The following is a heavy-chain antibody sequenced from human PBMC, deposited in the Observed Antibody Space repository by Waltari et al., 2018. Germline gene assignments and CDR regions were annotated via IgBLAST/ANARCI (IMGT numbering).Heavy chain of an antibody. CDR2: IYWKGDK. CDR1: GFSLSTGGVG. CDR3: AHYGDYDRAPFNH. Sequence: QITLKESGPTLVKPTQTLTLTCTFSGFSLSTGGVGVGWILHVPGKALECLSLIYWKGDKRHSPSLKIRLTITKDTSENQVVLTMTNMDPGDTGKYYCAHYGDYDRAPFNHWGQESWSPSPQ. D-gene: IGHD4-17*01. J-gene: IGHJ4*01. V-gene: IGHV2-5*01.